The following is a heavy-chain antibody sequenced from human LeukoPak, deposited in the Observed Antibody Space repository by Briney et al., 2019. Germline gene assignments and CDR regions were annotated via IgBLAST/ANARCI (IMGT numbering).Heavy chain of an antibody. CDR1: GFTFSSYA. V-gene: IGHV3-23*01. D-gene: IGHD2-2*01. J-gene: IGHJ5*02. Sequence: GGSLRLSCAASGFTFSSYAMSWVRQAPGKGLEWVSAISGSGGSTYYADSVKGRFTISRDNSKNTLYLQMNSLRAEDTAVYYCAKVGDCTGCYSSWFDPWGQGTLVTVSS. CDR3: AKVGDCTGCYSSWFDP. CDR2: ISGSGGST.